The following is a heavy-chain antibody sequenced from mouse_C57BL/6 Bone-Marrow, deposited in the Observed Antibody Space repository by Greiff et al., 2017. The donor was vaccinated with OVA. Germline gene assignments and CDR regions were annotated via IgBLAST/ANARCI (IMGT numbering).Heavy chain of an antibody. CDR3: TRSEENGNCWYFDV. V-gene: IGHV1-5*01. D-gene: IGHD2-1*01. CDR2: IYPGNSDT. CDR1: GYTFTSYW. J-gene: IGHJ1*03. Sequence: EVQLQESGTVLARPGASVKMSCKTSGYTFTSYWMHWVKQRPGQGLEWIGAIYPGNSDTSYNQKFKGKAKLTAVTSASTAYMELSSLTNEDSAVYYCTRSEENGNCWYFDVWGTGTTVTVSS.